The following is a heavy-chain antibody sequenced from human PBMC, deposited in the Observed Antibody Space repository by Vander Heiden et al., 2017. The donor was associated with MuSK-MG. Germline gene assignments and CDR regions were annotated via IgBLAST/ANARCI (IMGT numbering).Heavy chain of an antibody. CDR3: AKVGERRRWLHPEC. Sequence: EVQLVESGGVVVQPGGSLRLSCVASGFTFDDYAMHWVRQTPGKGLEWVSVISWDGGTSYYADSVKGRFTISCDTGKESLYLQINSRRPEDAALYYWAKVGERRRWLHPECWGQGPL. J-gene: IGHJ4*02. CDR1: GFTFDDYA. V-gene: IGHV3-43D*03. D-gene: IGHD5-12*01. CDR2: ISWDGGTS.